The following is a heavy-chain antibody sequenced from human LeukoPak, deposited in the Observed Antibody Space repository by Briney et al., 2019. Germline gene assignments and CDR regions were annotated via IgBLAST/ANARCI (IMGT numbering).Heavy chain of an antibody. CDR1: GFMFSNYA. J-gene: IGHJ4*02. CDR3: AKDRGRPYGSGSDFFDY. CDR2: ISYDGNLK. Sequence: TGGSLRLSCVASGFMFSNYAMHWVRQAPGKGLEWVAVISYDGNLKHYGDSVQGRFTISRDNSKNTLYLQMNSLRAEDTAVYYCAKDRGRPYGSGSDFFDYWGQGTLVTVSS. D-gene: IGHD3-10*01. V-gene: IGHV3-30*18.